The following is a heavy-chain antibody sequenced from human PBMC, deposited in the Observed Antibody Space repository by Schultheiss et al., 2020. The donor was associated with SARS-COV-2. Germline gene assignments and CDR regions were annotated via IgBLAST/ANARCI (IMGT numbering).Heavy chain of an antibody. D-gene: IGHD7-27*01. CDR3: ARDRTGELDY. CDR2: ISSSSSYI. V-gene: IGHV3-21*01. CDR1: GLTFNNYA. J-gene: IGHJ4*02. Sequence: GGSLRLSFVASGLTFNNYAMSWVRQAPGKGLEWVSSISSSSSYIYYADSVKGRFTISRDNAKNSLYLQMNSLRAEDTAVYYCARDRTGELDYWGQGTLVTVSS.